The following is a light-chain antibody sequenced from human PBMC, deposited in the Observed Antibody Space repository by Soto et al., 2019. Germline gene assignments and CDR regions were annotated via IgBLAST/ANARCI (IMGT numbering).Light chain of an antibody. V-gene: IGKV3-15*01. CDR3: QQYNNWPRT. J-gene: IGKJ1*01. CDR1: QSVRSN. CDR2: GAS. Sequence: EIVMTQSPATLFVSPGERATLSCRASQSVRSNLAWYQQKPGQAPRLLIYGASTRATGIPARFSGSGSGTEFTLTISSLQSEDFVVYYCQQYNNWPRTFGQGTKVEIK.